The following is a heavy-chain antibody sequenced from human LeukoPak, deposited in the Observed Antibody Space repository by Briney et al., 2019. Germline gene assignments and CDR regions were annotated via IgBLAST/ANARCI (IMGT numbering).Heavy chain of an antibody. CDR3: TREDHSNYNY. D-gene: IGHD4-11*01. CDR1: GFPFSSYW. V-gene: IGHV3-7*01. J-gene: IGHJ4*02. Sequence: GGSLRLSCAASGFPFSSYWMAWVRQAPGKGLEWVASIKQDGGETFYVDSVKGRFAISRYNAKNSLYLQMNSLRAEDTAVYYCTREDHSNYNYWGQGTLVTVSS. CDR2: IKQDGGET.